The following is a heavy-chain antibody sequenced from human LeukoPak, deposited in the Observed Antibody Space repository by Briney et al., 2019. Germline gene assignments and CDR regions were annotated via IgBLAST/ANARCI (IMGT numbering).Heavy chain of an antibody. D-gene: IGHD3-22*01. CDR1: GYSFTSYW. Sequence: GESLKISCKGSGYSFTSYWIGWVRQMPGKGLEWMGIIYPGDFDTRYSPSFQGQVTISADKSISTAYLQWSSLKASDTAMYYCARSSRGYYDSSGYYFDYWGQGTLVTVSS. CDR3: ARSSRGYYDSSGYYFDY. J-gene: IGHJ4*02. CDR2: IYPGDFDT. V-gene: IGHV5-51*01.